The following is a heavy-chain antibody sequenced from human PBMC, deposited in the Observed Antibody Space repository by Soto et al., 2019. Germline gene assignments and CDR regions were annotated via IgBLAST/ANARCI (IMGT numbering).Heavy chain of an antibody. CDR3: AKDGGELQRYYYGMDV. CDR2: ISYDGSNK. J-gene: IGHJ6*02. Sequence: QVQLVESGGGVVQPGRSLRLSCAASGFTFSSYGMHWVRQAPGKGLEWVAVISYDGSNKYYADSVKGRFTISRDNSKNTLYLQMNSLRAEDTAVYYCAKDGGELQRYYYGMDVWGQGTTVTVSS. CDR1: GFTFSSYG. V-gene: IGHV3-30*18. D-gene: IGHD2-21*01.